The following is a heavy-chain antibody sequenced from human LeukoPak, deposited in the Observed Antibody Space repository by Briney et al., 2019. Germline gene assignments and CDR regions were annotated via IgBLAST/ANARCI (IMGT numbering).Heavy chain of an antibody. CDR2: IYYSGST. CDR1: GGSISSYY. J-gene: IGHJ6*02. V-gene: IGHV4-59*01. D-gene: IGHD6-19*01. CDR3: ARVVSSGWYMYYYYGMDV. Sequence: SETLSLTCTVPGGSISSYYWSWIRQPPGKGLEWIGYIYYSGSTNYNPSLKSRVTISVDTSKNQFSLKLSSVTTADTAVYYCARVVSSGWYMYYYYGMDVWGQGTTVTVSS.